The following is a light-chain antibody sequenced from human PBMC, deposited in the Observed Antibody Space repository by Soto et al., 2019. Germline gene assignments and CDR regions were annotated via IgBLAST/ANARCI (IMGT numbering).Light chain of an antibody. CDR1: QSVSSY. CDR2: DAS. J-gene: IGKJ1*01. V-gene: IGKV3-11*01. CDR3: QQRSKGRT. Sequence: EIVLTQSPATLSLSPWERATLSCRASQSVSSYLAWFQQKPGQAPRLLIYDASKRATGIPARFRGSGFGTDYTLTISSLEPEDFAVYYCQQRSKGRTFGQGTKVDI.